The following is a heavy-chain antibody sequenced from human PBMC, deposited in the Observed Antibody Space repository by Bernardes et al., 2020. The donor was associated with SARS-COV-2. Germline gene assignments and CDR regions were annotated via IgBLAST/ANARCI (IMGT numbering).Heavy chain of an antibody. CDR1: GFTFKTYT. D-gene: IGHD5-18*01. CDR2: ISFDGSNK. J-gene: IGHJ4*02. V-gene: IGHV3-30-3*01. Sequence: SLRLSCAASGFTFKTYTMHWVRQAPGKGLEWMAVISFDGSNKYYADSVKGRFTISRDNSKNTLYLQMNSLRAEDTAVYYCAREDTTMAYFDYWGQGTLVTVSS. CDR3: AREDTTMAYFDY.